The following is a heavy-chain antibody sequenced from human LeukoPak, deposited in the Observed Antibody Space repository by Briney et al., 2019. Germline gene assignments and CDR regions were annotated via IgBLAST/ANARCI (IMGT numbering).Heavy chain of an antibody. Sequence: GGSLRLYCVASGFSLSSNGMSWVRQAPGKGLDWVSGISDTGDSTHYADSVRGRFTISRDISKNTLFLQMNSLRAEDTVIYYCAKIQGWFNTAFQIGGPGTMVTVSS. CDR1: GFSLSSNG. V-gene: IGHV3-23*01. CDR3: AKIQGWFNTAFQI. D-gene: IGHD6-19*01. CDR2: ISDTGDST. J-gene: IGHJ3*02.